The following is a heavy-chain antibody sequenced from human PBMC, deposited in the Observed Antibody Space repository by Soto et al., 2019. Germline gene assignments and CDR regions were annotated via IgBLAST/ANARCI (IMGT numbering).Heavy chain of an antibody. J-gene: IGHJ4*02. CDR1: GFTFSSYG. CDR2: ISYDGSNK. D-gene: IGHD3-10*01. Sequence: QVQLVESGGGVVQPGRSLRLSCAASGFTFSSYGMHWVRQAPGQGLEWVAVISYDGSNKYYADSVKSRFTISRDNSKNTLYLQMNSLRAEDTAGYYCAPWFAALDYWGQGTLVTVSS. CDR3: APWFAALDY. V-gene: IGHV3-30*03.